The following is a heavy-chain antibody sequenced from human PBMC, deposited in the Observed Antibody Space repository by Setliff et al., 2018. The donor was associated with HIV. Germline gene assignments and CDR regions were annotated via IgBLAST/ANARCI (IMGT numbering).Heavy chain of an antibody. D-gene: IGHD1-26*01. CDR1: GGSISSSSYY. CDR3: ARQWAERVMDV. V-gene: IGHV4-39*01. CDR2: LYHSGST. Sequence: PSETLSLTCTVSGGSISSSSYYWGWIRQTPGKELEWIGNLYHSGSTNYNPSLKSRAAISVDSSKRHFFLKLRSVTAADTAVYYCARQWAERVMDVWGNGTTVTVSS. J-gene: IGHJ6*03.